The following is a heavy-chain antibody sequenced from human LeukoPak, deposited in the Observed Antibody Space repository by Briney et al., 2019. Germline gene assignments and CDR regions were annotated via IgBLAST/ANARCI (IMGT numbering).Heavy chain of an antibody. Sequence: ASVKVSCKASGYTFTGYYMHWVRQAPGQGLEWMGWINPNSGGTNYAQKFQGRVTMTRDTSISTAYMELSRLRSDDTAVYYCAREPFRYNWNYADYYYYYYMDVWGKGTTVTVSS. J-gene: IGHJ6*03. D-gene: IGHD1-7*01. V-gene: IGHV1-2*02. CDR2: INPNSGGT. CDR3: AREPFRYNWNYADYYYYYYMDV. CDR1: GYTFTGYY.